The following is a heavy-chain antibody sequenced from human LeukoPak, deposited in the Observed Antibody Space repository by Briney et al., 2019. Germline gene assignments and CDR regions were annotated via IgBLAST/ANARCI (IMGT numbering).Heavy chain of an antibody. Sequence: SETLSLTCTVSGGSITGYYWSWIRQPPGKGLEWIGYIYYSGSTNYYPSLKGRVTISLDTSKNQFSLELSSVTAADTAVYYWARDDRAYYYALDVWGQGTTVTVAS. CDR3: ARDDRAYYYALDV. CDR2: IYYSGST. V-gene: IGHV4-59*01. J-gene: IGHJ6*02. CDR1: GGSITGYY.